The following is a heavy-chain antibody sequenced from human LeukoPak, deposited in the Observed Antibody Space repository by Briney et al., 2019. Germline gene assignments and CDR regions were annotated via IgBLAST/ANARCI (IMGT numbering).Heavy chain of an antibody. V-gene: IGHV3-23*01. J-gene: IGHJ4*02. D-gene: IGHD3-22*01. CDR1: GFTFPTHA. CDR3: AQEHFDTSGYYSRFDN. CDR2: SGGSGGRT. Sequence: PGGSLRLSCAASGFTFPTHAMSWVRQAPGKGLEWVASSGGSGGRTHYADSVKGRFTISRDNSQNTVYLHMNSLRADDTAVYYCAQEHFDTSGYYSRFDNWGQGILVTVSS.